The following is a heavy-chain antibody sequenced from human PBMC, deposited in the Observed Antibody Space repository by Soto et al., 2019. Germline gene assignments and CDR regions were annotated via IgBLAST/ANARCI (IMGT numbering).Heavy chain of an antibody. CDR2: MNPNSGNT. J-gene: IGHJ4*02. D-gene: IGHD5-12*01. V-gene: IGHV1-8*01. Sequence: QVQLVQSGAEVKKPGASVKVSCKASGYTFTSYDINWVRQATGQGLEWMGWMNPNSGNTGYAQKFQXXDXMSXNTSISKAYMELSSLRSEHTAVSYCARAVWWLPDYWGQGTLVTVSS. CDR3: ARAVWWLPDY. CDR1: GYTFTSYD.